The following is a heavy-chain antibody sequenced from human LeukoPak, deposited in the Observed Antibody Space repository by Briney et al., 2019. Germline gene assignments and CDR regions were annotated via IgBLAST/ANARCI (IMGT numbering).Heavy chain of an antibody. CDR3: AKDGDFGVVPSPFDY. CDR1: GFTVSSNY. V-gene: IGHV3-66*02. D-gene: IGHD3-3*01. J-gene: IGHJ4*02. Sequence: GGSLRLSCAASGFTVSSNYMSWVRQAPGKGLEWVSVIYSGGSTYYADSVKGRFTISRDNSKNTLYLQMNSLRAEDTAVYYCAKDGDFGVVPSPFDYWGQGTLVTVSS. CDR2: IYSGGST.